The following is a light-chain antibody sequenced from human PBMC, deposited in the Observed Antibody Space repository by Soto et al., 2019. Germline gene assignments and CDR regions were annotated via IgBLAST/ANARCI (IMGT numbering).Light chain of an antibody. CDR3: SSYAGSNNLGV. V-gene: IGLV2-8*01. J-gene: IGLJ3*02. Sequence: QSALTQPPSASGSRGQSVTISCTGTSSDVGGYNYVSWYQQHPGKAPKLMIYEVSKRPSGVPYHFSGSKSGNTASLTVSGLQPEDEADYYCSSYAGSNNLGVFGGGTKLTVL. CDR2: EVS. CDR1: SSDVGGYNY.